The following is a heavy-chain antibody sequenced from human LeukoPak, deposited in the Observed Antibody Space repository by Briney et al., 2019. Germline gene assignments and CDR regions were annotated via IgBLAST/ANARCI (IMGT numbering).Heavy chain of an antibody. D-gene: IGHD6-13*01. V-gene: IGHV1-2*04. Sequence: ASAKVSCEASGYTFTGYYMHWVRQAPGQGLEWMGWINPNSGGTNYAQKFQGWVTMTRDTSISTAYMELSRLRSDDTAVYYCARAPTFGIAAAGTAFDIWGQGTMVTVSS. CDR1: GYTFTGYY. J-gene: IGHJ3*02. CDR3: ARAPTFGIAAAGTAFDI. CDR2: INPNSGGT.